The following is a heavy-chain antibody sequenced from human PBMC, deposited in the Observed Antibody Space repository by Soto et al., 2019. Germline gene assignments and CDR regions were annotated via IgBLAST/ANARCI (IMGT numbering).Heavy chain of an antibody. J-gene: IGHJ4*02. D-gene: IGHD1-1*01. CDR1: GFISGYS. Sequence: EVQLVESGGGLVKPGGSLRLSCAASGFISGYSMIWVRQAPGKGLEWVSHISSSGIFTDYADSVKGRFTISRDNAKNSLYLQMNSRRAEDTAVYYCATNEFSVDYWGQGTLVTVSS. CDR3: ATNEFSVDY. CDR2: ISSSGIFT. V-gene: IGHV3-21*04.